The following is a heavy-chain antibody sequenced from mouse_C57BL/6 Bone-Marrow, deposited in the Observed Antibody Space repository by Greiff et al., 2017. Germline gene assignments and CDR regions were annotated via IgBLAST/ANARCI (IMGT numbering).Heavy chain of an antibody. CDR2: ISNGGGST. CDR1: GFTFSDYY. J-gene: IGHJ2*01. Sequence: DVHLVESGGGLVQPGGSLKLSCAASGFTFSDYYMYWVRQTPEKRLEWVAYISNGGGSTYYPDTVKGRFTISRDNAKNTLYLQMSRLKSEDTAMYYCARHKTGMDYWGQGTTLTVSS. D-gene: IGHD4-1*01. CDR3: ARHKTGMDY. V-gene: IGHV5-12*01.